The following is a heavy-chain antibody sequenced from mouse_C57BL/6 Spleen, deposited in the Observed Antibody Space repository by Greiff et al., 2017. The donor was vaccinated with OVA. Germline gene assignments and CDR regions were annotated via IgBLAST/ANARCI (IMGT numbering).Heavy chain of an antibody. CDR1: GFTFSDYY. V-gene: IGHV5-16*01. D-gene: IGHD2-3*01. CDR2: INYDGSST. Sequence: EVQLVESEGGLVQPGSSMKLSCTASGFTFSDYYMAWVRQVPEKGLEWVANINYDGSSTYYLDSLKSRFIISRDNAKNILYLQMSSLKSEDTATYYCARVGRLLPFYFDYWGQGTTLTVSS. J-gene: IGHJ2*01. CDR3: ARVGRLLPFYFDY.